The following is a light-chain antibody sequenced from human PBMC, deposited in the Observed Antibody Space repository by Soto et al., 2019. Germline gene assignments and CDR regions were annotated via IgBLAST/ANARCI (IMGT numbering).Light chain of an antibody. Sequence: QSALTQPASVSGSPGQSITISCTGTSSDVGAYNYVSWSQHHPGKAPKLIIYDVNNRPSGVSNRFSGSKSGNTASLTISGLQADDEAYYYCTSYTTSSTGVFGGGTKLTVL. CDR3: TSYTTSSTGV. J-gene: IGLJ3*02. V-gene: IGLV2-14*03. CDR2: DVN. CDR1: SSDVGAYNY.